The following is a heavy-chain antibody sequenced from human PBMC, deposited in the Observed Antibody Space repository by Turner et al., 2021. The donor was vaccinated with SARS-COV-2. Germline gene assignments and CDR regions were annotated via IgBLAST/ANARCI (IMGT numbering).Heavy chain of an antibody. J-gene: IGHJ5*02. D-gene: IGHD2-8*01. V-gene: IGHV1-24*01. CDR2: FDPEDGET. Sequence: QVQLVQSGAEVKKPGASVTVSCTVSGYTLIELSMHWVRQAPGKGLEWMGGFDPEDGETIYAQKFQGRVTMTEYTSTDTAYMELSSLRSEDTAVYYCATAPPYCTNGVCPNWFDPWGQGTLVTVSS. CDR1: GYTLIELS. CDR3: ATAPPYCTNGVCPNWFDP.